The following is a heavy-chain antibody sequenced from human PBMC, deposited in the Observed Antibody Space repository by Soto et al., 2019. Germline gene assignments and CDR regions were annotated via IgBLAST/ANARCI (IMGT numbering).Heavy chain of an antibody. J-gene: IGHJ4*02. V-gene: IGHV3-23*01. CDR3: AKDRSSTSCYAFDY. Sequence: EVQLLESGGGLVQPGGSLRLSCVASGFTLNKNAMSWVRQAPGKGLEWVSAVSASGGSPYYADSVKGRFTISRDNSRNTLYLQMNSLRAEDTAVYYCAKDRSSTSCYAFDYWGQGTLVIVSS. CDR2: VSASGGSP. CDR1: GFTLNKNA. D-gene: IGHD2-2*01.